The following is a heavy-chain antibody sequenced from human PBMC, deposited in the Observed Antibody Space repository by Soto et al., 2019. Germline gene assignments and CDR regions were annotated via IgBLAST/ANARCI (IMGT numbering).Heavy chain of an antibody. CDR2: IYYSGST. CDR3: ARPPYYGDYFGTSY. Sequence: QLQLQESGPGLVKPSETLSLTCTVSGGSISSSSYYWGWIRQPPGKGLEWIGSIYYSGSTYYNPSLKSRVTISVDTSKNQFSLKLSSVTAADTAVYYCARPPYYGDYFGTSYWGQGTLVTVSS. CDR1: GGSISSSSYY. V-gene: IGHV4-39*01. J-gene: IGHJ4*02. D-gene: IGHD4-17*01.